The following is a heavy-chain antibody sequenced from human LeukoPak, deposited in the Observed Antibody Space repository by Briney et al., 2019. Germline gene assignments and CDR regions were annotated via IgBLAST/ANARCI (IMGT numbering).Heavy chain of an antibody. Sequence: SETLSLTCTVSGGSISSHYWSWIRQPPRKGLEWVGYIYYSGSTNYNPSLKSRVTISVDTSKNQFSLKLSSVTAADTAVYYCARALWFGEAIFDYWGQGTLVSVSS. CDR1: GGSISSHY. J-gene: IGHJ4*02. V-gene: IGHV4-59*11. D-gene: IGHD3-10*01. CDR3: ARALWFGEAIFDY. CDR2: IYYSGST.